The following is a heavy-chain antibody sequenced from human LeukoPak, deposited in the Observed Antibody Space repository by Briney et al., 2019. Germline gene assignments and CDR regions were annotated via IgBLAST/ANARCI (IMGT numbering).Heavy chain of an antibody. D-gene: IGHD3-22*01. V-gene: IGHV4-30-2*01. CDR3: ARVCRPDSSGYLGNWFDP. Sequence: SETLSLTCAVSGGSISSGGYSWSWIRQPPGKGLEWIGYIYHSGSTYYNPSLKSRVTISVDRSKNQFSLKLSSVTAADTAVYYCARVCRPDSSGYLGNWFDPWGQGTLVTVSS. J-gene: IGHJ5*02. CDR2: IYHSGST. CDR1: GGSISSGGYS.